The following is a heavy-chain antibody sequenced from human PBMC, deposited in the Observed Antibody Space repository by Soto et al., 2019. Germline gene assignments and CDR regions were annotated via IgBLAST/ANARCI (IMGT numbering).Heavy chain of an antibody. J-gene: IGHJ4*02. Sequence: QVQLVQSGAEVKKPGASVKVSCKASGYTFTSYGISWVRQAPGQGLEWMGWISAYNGNTNYAQKLQGRVTMTTDTPTSTAYMERRSLRSDDTSVYYCARRQQLVLEVDYWGQGTLVTVSS. D-gene: IGHD6-13*01. CDR3: ARRQQLVLEVDY. CDR1: GYTFTSYG. CDR2: ISAYNGNT. V-gene: IGHV1-18*01.